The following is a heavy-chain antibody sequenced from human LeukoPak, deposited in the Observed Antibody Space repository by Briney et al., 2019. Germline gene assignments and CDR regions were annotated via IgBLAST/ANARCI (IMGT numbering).Heavy chain of an antibody. Sequence: GGSLRLSCAASGFTVSLSYMNWFRQAPGKGLEWVSVIYSGGGAYYAESVKGRFTISRDQSKNTLFLQMSSLKAEDTAVYYCARRMSTSWASDYWGQGTLVTVSS. CDR3: ARRMSTSWASDY. V-gene: IGHV3-53*01. CDR1: GFTVSLSY. CDR2: IYSGGGA. J-gene: IGHJ4*02. D-gene: IGHD6-13*01.